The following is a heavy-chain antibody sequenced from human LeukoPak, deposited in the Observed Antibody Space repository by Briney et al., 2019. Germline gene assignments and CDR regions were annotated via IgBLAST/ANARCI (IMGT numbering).Heavy chain of an antibody. Sequence: ASVKVSCKASGYTFTSYDINWVRQATGQGLEWMGWMNPNSGNTGYAQKFQDRVTMTRNTSISTAYMELSSLRSEDTAVYYCARAHYCSSTSCYYDAFDIWGQGSMVTVSS. V-gene: IGHV1-8*01. J-gene: IGHJ3*02. CDR1: GYTFTSYD. CDR2: MNPNSGNT. CDR3: ARAHYCSSTSCYYDAFDI. D-gene: IGHD2-2*01.